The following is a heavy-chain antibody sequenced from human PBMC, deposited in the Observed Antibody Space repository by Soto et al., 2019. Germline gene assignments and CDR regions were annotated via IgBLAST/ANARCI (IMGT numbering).Heavy chain of an antibody. CDR3: ASGLEPHFDY. V-gene: IGHV4-39*01. Sequence: SETLSLTCTVSGGSISSSSYYWGWIRQPPGKGLEWIGSVYYSGSTYYNPSLKSRVTISVDTSKNQFSLKLSSVTAADTAVYYCASGLEPHFDYWGQGTLVTVSS. CDR1: GGSISSSSYY. J-gene: IGHJ4*02. CDR2: VYYSGST. D-gene: IGHD3-10*01.